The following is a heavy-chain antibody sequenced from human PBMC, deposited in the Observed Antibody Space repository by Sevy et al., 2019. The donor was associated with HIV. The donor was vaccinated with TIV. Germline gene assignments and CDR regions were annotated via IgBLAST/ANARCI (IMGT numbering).Heavy chain of an antibody. D-gene: IGHD3-22*01. CDR3: AKGFTMIVVGFFDY. J-gene: IGHJ4*02. CDR1: GFTFDDYA. Sequence: GWSLRLSCAASGFTFDDYAMHWVRQAPGKGLEWVSGISWNSGSIGYADSVKGRFTISRDNAKNSLYLQMNSLRAEDTALYYCAKGFTMIVVGFFDYWGQGTLVTVSS. CDR2: ISWNSGSI. V-gene: IGHV3-9*01.